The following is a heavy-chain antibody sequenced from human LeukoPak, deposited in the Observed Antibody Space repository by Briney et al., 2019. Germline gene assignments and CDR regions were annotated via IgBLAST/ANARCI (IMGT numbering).Heavy chain of an antibody. Sequence: ASVKVSCKDSGYTFTNYGISWVRQAPGQGLEWMGWISGYNGNTKNVQKFRGRVTMTTDTSTSTAYMELRSLRSDDTAVYYCARMAYDILTGYFQPNWFDPWGQGTLVTVSS. CDR3: ARMAYDILTGYFQPNWFDP. D-gene: IGHD3-9*01. CDR2: ISGYNGNT. CDR1: GYTFTNYG. V-gene: IGHV1-18*01. J-gene: IGHJ5*02.